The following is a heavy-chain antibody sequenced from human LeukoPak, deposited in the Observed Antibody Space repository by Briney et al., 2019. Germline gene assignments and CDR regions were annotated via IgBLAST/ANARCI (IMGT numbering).Heavy chain of an antibody. CDR3: ASASGSYVGLYYSHMDV. CDR2: IYYSGAT. CDR1: GGFIRRSSYY. Sequence: SDTLSLTCSVSGGFIRRSSYYWGWVRQPPGKGLEWIGGIYYSGATYYKPSLKSRAIISVDAKHSLYSPKQTSVTAADPAVYCCASASGSYVGLYYSHMDVWGRGTTVTVSS. J-gene: IGHJ6*03. V-gene: IGHV4-39*01. D-gene: IGHD1-26*01.